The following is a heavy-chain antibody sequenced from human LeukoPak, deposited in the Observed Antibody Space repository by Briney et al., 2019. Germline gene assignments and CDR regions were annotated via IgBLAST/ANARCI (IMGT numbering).Heavy chain of an antibody. V-gene: IGHV1-69*04. Sequence: ASVKVSCKASGGTFSSYAISWVRQAPGQGLEWMGRIIPILGIANYAQKFQGRVTITADKSTSTAYMELSSLRSEDTAVYYCARLRGNTMVRGVRANWFDPWGQGTLVTVSS. J-gene: IGHJ5*02. D-gene: IGHD3-10*01. CDR2: IIPILGIA. CDR1: GGTFSSYA. CDR3: ARLRGNTMVRGVRANWFDP.